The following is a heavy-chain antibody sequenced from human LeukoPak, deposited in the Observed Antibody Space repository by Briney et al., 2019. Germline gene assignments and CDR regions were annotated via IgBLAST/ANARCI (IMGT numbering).Heavy chain of an antibody. D-gene: IGHD3-16*02. CDR3: ARKGGILWGTTRFDY. CDR2: INHSGST. CDR1: GGSISSSNW. Sequence: PSETLSLTCAVSGGSISSSNWWSWVRQPPGKGLEWIGEINHSGSTNYNPSLKSRVTISVDTSKNQFSLKLSSVTAADTAVYYCARKGGILWGTTRFDYWGQGTLVTVSS. J-gene: IGHJ4*02. V-gene: IGHV4-4*02.